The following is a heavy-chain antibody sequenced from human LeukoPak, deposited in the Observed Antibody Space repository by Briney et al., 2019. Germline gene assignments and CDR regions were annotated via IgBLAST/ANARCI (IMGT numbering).Heavy chain of an antibody. J-gene: IGHJ4*02. D-gene: IGHD5-24*01. Sequence: ASVKVSCKASGYTFTSYYMHWVRQAPGQGLEWMGIINPSGGSTSYAQKFQGSVTMTRDMSTSTVYMELSSLRSEDTAVYYCAREEMATISFDYWGQGTLVTVSS. CDR3: AREEMATISFDY. CDR1: GYTFTSYY. CDR2: INPSGGST. V-gene: IGHV1-46*01.